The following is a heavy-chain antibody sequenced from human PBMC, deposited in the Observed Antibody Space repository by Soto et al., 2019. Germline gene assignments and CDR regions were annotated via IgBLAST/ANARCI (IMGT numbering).Heavy chain of an antibody. CDR3: AREGVAPYYYYGMDV. Sequence: QVQLEQSGAEVKKPGASVKVSCKASGYTFTRSGISWVRQAPGQGPEWMGWISSYNGDTNYAQTFQGRVTMTTDTSTSTAYMELRSLRSDDTAGYYCAREGVAPYYYYGMDVWGQGPPVTVSS. J-gene: IGHJ6*02. CDR2: ISSYNGDT. V-gene: IGHV1-18*01. CDR1: GYTFTRSG. D-gene: IGHD5-12*01.